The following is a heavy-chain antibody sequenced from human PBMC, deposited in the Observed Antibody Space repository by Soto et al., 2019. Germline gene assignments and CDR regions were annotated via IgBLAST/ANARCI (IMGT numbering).Heavy chain of an antibody. J-gene: IGHJ4*02. CDR2: IKTDGSEK. D-gene: IGHD3-10*01. CDR1: GFTFSDYW. Sequence: EVQLVESGGGLVQPGGSLRLSCAASGFTFSDYWMSWVRQAPGKGLECVANIKTDGSEKYYVDPVKGRFNISRDNAKKALYLQMNSLGAGVTAGYYCASGIVRGGNVYWGSGTRVAVSS. CDR3: ASGIVRGGNVY. V-gene: IGHV3-7*05.